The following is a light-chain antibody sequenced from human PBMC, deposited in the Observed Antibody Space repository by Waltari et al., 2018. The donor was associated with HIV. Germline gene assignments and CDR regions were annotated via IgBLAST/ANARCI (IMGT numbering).Light chain of an antibody. J-gene: IGKJ2*01. Sequence: DIVMTQSPDSLAVPLGERATITCNSSQTVLYSSNKKNFLSWYQQKPGQPPKLLISWAPTRDSGVTDRFSGSGSGTDFTLTVSSLQAEDVAFYYCQQYYSTPYTFGRGTKV. CDR2: WAP. CDR1: QTVLYSSNKKNF. CDR3: QQYYSTPYT. V-gene: IGKV4-1*01.